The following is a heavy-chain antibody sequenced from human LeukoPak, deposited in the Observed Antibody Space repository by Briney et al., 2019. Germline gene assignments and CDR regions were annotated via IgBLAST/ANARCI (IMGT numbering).Heavy chain of an antibody. CDR3: ASTTSTCYFDY. V-gene: IGHV4-4*07. CDR1: GGSISSDS. Sequence: SETLSLTCTVSGGSISSDSWSWIRQPAGKGLEWIGRIYISGSTNYNPSLKSRVTISVDTSKNQFSLKLSSVTAADTAVYYCASTTSTCYFDYWGQGTLVTVSS. CDR2: IYISGST. J-gene: IGHJ4*02. D-gene: IGHD1-26*01.